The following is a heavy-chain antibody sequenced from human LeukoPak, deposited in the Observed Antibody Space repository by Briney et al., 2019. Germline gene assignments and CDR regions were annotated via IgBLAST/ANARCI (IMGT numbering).Heavy chain of an antibody. CDR3: AKFIETDHSFDH. CDR1: GFTVSSKY. J-gene: IGHJ4*02. Sequence: GGSLRLSCAVSGFTVSSKYMSWVRHAPGKGLEWVSVIYSGGTTYYPDSVKGRFSISRDNSKNTPYLQMNSLRVEDTAVYYCAKFIETDHSFDHWGQGTLVTVSS. CDR2: IYSGGTT. V-gene: IGHV3-66*01. D-gene: IGHD5-24*01.